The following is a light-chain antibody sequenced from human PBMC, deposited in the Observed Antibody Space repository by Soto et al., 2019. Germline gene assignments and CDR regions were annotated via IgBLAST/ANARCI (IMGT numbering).Light chain of an antibody. V-gene: IGKV3-15*01. CDR3: QQYHNWPLT. CDR1: QTVSSN. Sequence: EIVMTQSPATLSVSPGERATLSCRASQTVSSNFAWYQLKPGQAPRLLIYGASARATGIPARFSGSGSGTEFTLTISSLQSEDFAVYYCQQYHNWPLTFGGGTKVEIK. J-gene: IGKJ4*01. CDR2: GAS.